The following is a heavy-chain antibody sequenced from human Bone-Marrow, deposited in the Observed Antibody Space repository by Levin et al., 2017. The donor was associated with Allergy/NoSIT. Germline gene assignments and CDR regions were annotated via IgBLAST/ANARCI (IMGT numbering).Heavy chain of an antibody. CDR3: AKAGMVLAARPHYFDY. CDR1: GFTFSSYA. D-gene: IGHD6-6*01. V-gene: IGHV3-23*01. CDR2: ISGSGGST. Sequence: GESLKISCAASGFTFSSYAMSWVRQAPGKGLEWVSAISGSGGSTYYADSVKGRFTISRDNSKNTLYLQMNSLRAEDTAVYYCAKAGMVLAARPHYFDYWGQGTLVTVSS. J-gene: IGHJ4*02.